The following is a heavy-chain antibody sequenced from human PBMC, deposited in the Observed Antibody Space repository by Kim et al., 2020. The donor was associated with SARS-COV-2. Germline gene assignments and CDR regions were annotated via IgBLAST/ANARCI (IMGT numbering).Heavy chain of an antibody. CDR1: GFTFDDYT. D-gene: IGHD5-12*01. CDR3: AKDMFLREVGYNLGFDY. CDR2: ISWDGGST. Sequence: GGSLRLSCAASGFTFDDYTMHWVRQAPGKGLEWVSLISWDGGSTYYADSVKGRFTISRDNSKNSLYLQMNSLRTEDTALYYCAKDMFLREVGYNLGFDYWGQGTLVTVSS. V-gene: IGHV3-43*01. J-gene: IGHJ4*02.